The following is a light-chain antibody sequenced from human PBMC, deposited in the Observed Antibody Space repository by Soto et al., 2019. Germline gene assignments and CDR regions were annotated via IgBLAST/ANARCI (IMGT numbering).Light chain of an antibody. V-gene: IGLV2-14*01. CDR2: XXX. CDR3: FSHTTSSTLV. J-gene: IGLJ3*02. CDR1: SSDVGGYNY. Sequence: QSALTQPASVSGSPGQSITISCTGTSSDVGGYNYVSWYQHHHAKATQLMIYXXXXXXXXXXXXXXGSKSGNTASLTISGXXXXXXXXXYCFSHTTSSTLVFGGGTKLTVL.